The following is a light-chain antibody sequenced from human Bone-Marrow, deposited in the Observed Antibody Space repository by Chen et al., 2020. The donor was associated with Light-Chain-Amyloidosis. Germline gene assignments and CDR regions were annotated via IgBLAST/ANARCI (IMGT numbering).Light chain of an antibody. J-gene: IGLJ1*01. V-gene: IGLV2-14*01. CDR3: SSYTITNTLV. CDR1: SSDVGGDNH. CDR2: EVT. Sequence: QSALPQPASASASPGQSLTISCTGTSSDVGGDNHVSWYQQHPDKAPTLMIYEVTNRPSWVPDRFSGSKSDNTASLSISGLQTEDEADYFCSSYTITNTLVFGSGTRVTVL.